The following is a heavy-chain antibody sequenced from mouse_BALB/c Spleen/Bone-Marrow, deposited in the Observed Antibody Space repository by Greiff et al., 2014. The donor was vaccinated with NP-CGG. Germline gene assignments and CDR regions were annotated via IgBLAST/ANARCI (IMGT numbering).Heavy chain of an antibody. V-gene: IGHV1-4*01. CDR3: ARGGLRLPYAMDY. D-gene: IGHD1-2*01. CDR1: GYTFTRYT. Sequence: VQLQQSGAELARPGASVKMSCKASGYTFTRYTIHWVKQRPGQGLEWIGYINPSSGYTNYNQKFKDKATLTADTSSSTAYMQLSSLTSEDSAVYYCARGGLRLPYAMDYWGQGTSVTVSS. CDR2: INPSSGYT. J-gene: IGHJ4*01.